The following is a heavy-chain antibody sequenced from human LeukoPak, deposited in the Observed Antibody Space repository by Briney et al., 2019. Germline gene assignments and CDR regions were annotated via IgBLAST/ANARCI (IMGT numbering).Heavy chain of an antibody. CDR3: ATFSGAHHKTFDS. D-gene: IGHD1-14*01. CDR2: ISNNGRSM. CDR1: GFTFSDYY. J-gene: IGHJ4*02. Sequence: GGSLRLSCAASGFTFSDYYMGWVRQAPGTGLAWISYISNNGRSMYHADSVRGRFTISRDNAKNSLYLQMNTLRAEDTAIYYCATFSGAHHKTFDSWGQGTLVTVSS. V-gene: IGHV3-11*04.